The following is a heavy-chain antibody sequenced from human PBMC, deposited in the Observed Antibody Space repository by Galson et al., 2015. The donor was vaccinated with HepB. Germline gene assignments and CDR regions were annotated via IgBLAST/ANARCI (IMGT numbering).Heavy chain of an antibody. V-gene: IGHV3-30-3*01. D-gene: IGHD1-26*01. CDR1: GFTFSGYA. CDR2: ISHVGSTE. J-gene: IGHJ6*02. CDR3: AILRVVVWADYYDVDV. Sequence: LRLSCAASGFTFSGYAMHWVRQAPGKGLEWVAVISHVGSTEYHADSVKGRFTISRDNSKNTLYLQMNSLRQEDTAVYYCAILRVVVWADYYDVDVWGQGTTVIVSS.